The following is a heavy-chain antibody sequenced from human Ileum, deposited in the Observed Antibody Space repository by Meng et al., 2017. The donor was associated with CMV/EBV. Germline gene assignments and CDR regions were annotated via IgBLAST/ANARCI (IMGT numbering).Heavy chain of an antibody. CDR3: SRDVDGSTYYALSAA. CDR2: INPNNGAT. D-gene: IGHD1-26*01. J-gene: IGHJ5*02. V-gene: IGHV1-2*02. Sequence: SGYTFIGYYIHWLLQAPGQGLEWMGWINPNNGATIYAQKFEGRVAMTRDTSISTAYMELSSLTSDDTAIYFCSRDVDGSTYYALSAAWGQGTLVTVSS. CDR1: GYTFIGYY.